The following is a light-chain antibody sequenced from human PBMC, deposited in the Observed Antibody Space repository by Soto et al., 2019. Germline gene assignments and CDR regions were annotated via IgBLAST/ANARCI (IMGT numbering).Light chain of an antibody. CDR1: SSNIENNY. CDR3: GTWDSSLSSVV. J-gene: IGLJ2*01. Sequence: QSVLMQPPSVSAAPGQTVTISCSGSSSNIENNYVSWYQQLPGTAPKLLIYDTHKRPSRIPDRFSGSRSGTSATLGITGLQTGDEADYYCGTWDSSLSSVVFGGGTKVTVL. V-gene: IGLV1-51*01. CDR2: DTH.